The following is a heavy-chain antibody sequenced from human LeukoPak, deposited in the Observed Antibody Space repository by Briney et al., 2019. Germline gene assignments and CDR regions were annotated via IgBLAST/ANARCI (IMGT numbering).Heavy chain of an antibody. J-gene: IGHJ4*02. CDR2: TRNKANSYTT. CDR3: ASLGEYSSSD. Sequence: PGGSLRLSCAASGFTFSDHYMDWVRQAPGKGLEWVGRTRNKANSYTTEYAASVKGRFTISRDDSKNSLYLQMNSLKTEDTAVYYCASLGEYSSSDWGQGTLVTVSS. CDR1: GFTFSDHY. V-gene: IGHV3-72*01. D-gene: IGHD6-6*01.